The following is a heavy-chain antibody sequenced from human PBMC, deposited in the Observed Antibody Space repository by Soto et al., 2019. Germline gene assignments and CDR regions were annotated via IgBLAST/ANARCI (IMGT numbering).Heavy chain of an antibody. CDR1: GFTFSSYW. CDR2: INSDGSST. D-gene: IGHD3-16*01. J-gene: IGHJ6*02. CDR3: ARVLRGGRVENVYYYYYGMDV. Sequence: EVQLVESGGGLVQPGGSLRLSCAASGFTFSSYWMHWVRQAPGKGLVWVSRINSDGSSTSYADSVKGRFTISRDNAKNTLYLQMNILRAEDTAVYYCARVLRGGRVENVYYYYYGMDVWGQGTTVTVSS. V-gene: IGHV3-74*01.